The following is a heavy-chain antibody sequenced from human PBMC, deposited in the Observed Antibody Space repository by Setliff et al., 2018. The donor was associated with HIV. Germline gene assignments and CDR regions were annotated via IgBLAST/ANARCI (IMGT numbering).Heavy chain of an antibody. CDR2: INHSGST. D-gene: IGHD3-9*01. V-gene: IGHV4-34*01. CDR1: GFRVTDTY. CDR3: ARGYYDILTGYYSSGIWDY. J-gene: IGHJ4*02. Sequence: PSETLRLSCEASGFRVTDTYMAWIRQPPGKGLEWIGEINHSGSTNYNPSLKTRVTISVDTSKNQFSLKLSSVTAADTAVYFCARGYYDILTGYYSSGIWDYWGQGTLVTVSS.